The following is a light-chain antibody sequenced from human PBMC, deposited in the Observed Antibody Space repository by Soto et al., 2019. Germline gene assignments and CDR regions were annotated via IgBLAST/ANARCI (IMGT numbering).Light chain of an antibody. CDR1: QSISTR. V-gene: IGKV1-5*03. Sequence: DIQMTQSPSTLSAPVGDRVTITCRASQSISTRLAWYQQKPGKAPKLLIYKATSLESGVPSRFSGSGSGTEFTLTISSLQPDDFATYFCQLYNSLSRTFGQGTKVEIK. CDR3: QLYNSLSRT. CDR2: KAT. J-gene: IGKJ1*01.